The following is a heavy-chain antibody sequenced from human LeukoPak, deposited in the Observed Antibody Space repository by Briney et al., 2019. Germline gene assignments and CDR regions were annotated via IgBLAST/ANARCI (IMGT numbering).Heavy chain of an antibody. Sequence: PGRSLRLSCAAPGFTFSSYAMHWVRQAPGKGLEWVAVISYDGSNKYYADSVKGRFTISRDNSKNTLYLQMNSLRAEDTAVYYCARGYSGYDYYFDYWGQGTLVTVSS. CDR3: ARGYSGYDYYFDY. CDR1: GFTFSSYA. J-gene: IGHJ4*02. D-gene: IGHD5-12*01. V-gene: IGHV3-30-3*01. CDR2: ISYDGSNK.